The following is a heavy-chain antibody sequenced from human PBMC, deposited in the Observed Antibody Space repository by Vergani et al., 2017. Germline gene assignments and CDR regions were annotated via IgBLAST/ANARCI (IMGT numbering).Heavy chain of an antibody. CDR1: GGSISSYY. V-gene: IGHV4-59*13. CDR2: IYYTGST. Sequence: QVQLQESGPGLVKPSETLSLTCIVSGGSISSYYWSWIRQPPGKGLDWLGYIYYTGSTNYNPSLKSRVTISVDKSKNQFSLKLSSVTAADTAVYYCAREVGSYYGSDWGQGTLVTVSS. D-gene: IGHD3-10*01. CDR3: AREVGSYYGSD. J-gene: IGHJ4*02.